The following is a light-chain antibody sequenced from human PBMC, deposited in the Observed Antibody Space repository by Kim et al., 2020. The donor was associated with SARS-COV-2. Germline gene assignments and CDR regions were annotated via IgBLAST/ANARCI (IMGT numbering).Light chain of an antibody. CDR3: CSYAGSSTFYV. J-gene: IGLJ1*01. CDR1: SSDVGSYNL. V-gene: IGLV2-23*02. CDR2: EVS. Sequence: QSITISCTGTSSDVGSYNLVSWYQQHPGKAPKLMIYEVSKRPSGVSNRFSGSKSVNTASLTISGLQAEDEADYYCCSYAGSSTFYVFGTGTKVTVL.